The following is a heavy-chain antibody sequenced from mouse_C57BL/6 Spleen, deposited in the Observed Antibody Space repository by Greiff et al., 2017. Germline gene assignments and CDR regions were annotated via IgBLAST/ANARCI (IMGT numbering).Heavy chain of an antibody. CDR1: GFAFSSYW. CDR3: ARFRAMDY. Sequence: VQLLQSGAELVKPGASVKISCKASGFAFSSYWMNWVKQRPGKGLEWIGQIYPGDGDTNSNGKFKGKATLTADKSSSTPYMQISSLNTEDSAVSVCARFRAMDYGGQGTLVTVSS. CDR2: IYPGDGDT. J-gene: IGHJ4*01. V-gene: IGHV1-80*01.